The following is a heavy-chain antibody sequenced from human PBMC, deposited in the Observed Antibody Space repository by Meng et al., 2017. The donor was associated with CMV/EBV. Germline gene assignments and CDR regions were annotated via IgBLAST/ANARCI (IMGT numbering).Heavy chain of an antibody. CDR2: ISSSSSYI. D-gene: IGHD2-2*01. Sequence: GESLKISCAASGFTFSSYSMNWVRQAPGKRLEWVSSISSSSSYIYYADSVKGRFTISRDNAKNSLYLQMNSLRAEDTAVYYCARDCSSTSCYSDNYWGQGTLVTVSS. J-gene: IGHJ4*02. V-gene: IGHV3-21*01. CDR1: GFTFSSYS. CDR3: ARDCSSTSCYSDNY.